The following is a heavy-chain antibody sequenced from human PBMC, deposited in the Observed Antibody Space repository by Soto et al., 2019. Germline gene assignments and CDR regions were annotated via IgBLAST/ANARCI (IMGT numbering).Heavy chain of an antibody. CDR2: IRSSSSTI. CDR1: GFTFSSYS. J-gene: IGHJ3*02. Sequence: EVQLVESGGGLVQPGGSVRLSCAPSGFTFSSYSMNWVRQAPWKGLEWVSYIRSSSSTIYYADSVKGRFTISIDNAQNSLYLQMNSLRDEDTAVYYCALGERPWGIWGQGTMVTVSS. CDR3: ALGERPWGI. V-gene: IGHV3-48*02. D-gene: IGHD3-16*01.